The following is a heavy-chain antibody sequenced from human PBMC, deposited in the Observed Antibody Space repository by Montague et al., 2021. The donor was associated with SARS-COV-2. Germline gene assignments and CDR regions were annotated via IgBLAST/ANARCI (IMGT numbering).Heavy chain of an antibody. Sequence: SLRLSCAASGFTFSNYCMSWVRQAPGKGLEWLSNIKNASSDNYYVDSVKGRFTISRDNAKNSLYLQMNSLRAEDTAAYYCARDNISSGWYGRHYYYYYGMDVWGQGTTVTVSS. V-gene: IGHV3-7*01. CDR1: GFTFSNYC. D-gene: IGHD6-13*01. J-gene: IGHJ6*02. CDR3: ARDNISSGWYGRHYYYYYGMDV. CDR2: IKNASSDN.